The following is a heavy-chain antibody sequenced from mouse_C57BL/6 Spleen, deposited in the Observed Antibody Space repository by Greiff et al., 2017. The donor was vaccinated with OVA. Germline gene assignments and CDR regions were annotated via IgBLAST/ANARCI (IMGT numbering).Heavy chain of an antibody. CDR3: TTSPEYYGSSHYYAMDY. CDR1: GFNIKDYY. J-gene: IGHJ4*01. V-gene: IGHV14-1*01. Sequence: VQLQQSGAELVRPGASVKLSCTASGFNIKDYYMHWVKQRPEQGLEWIGRIDPEDGDTEYAPKFQGKATMTADTSSNTAYLQLSSLTSEDTAVYYCTTSPEYYGSSHYYAMDYWGQGTSVTVSS. D-gene: IGHD1-1*01. CDR2: IDPEDGDT.